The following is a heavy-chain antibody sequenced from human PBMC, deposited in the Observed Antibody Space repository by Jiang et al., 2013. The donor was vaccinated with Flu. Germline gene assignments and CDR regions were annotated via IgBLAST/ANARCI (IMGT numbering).Heavy chain of an antibody. D-gene: IGHD1-7*01. CDR1: GDSVSSNSAA. V-gene: IGHV6-1*01. J-gene: IGHJ4*02. Sequence: SQTLSLTCAISGDSVSSNSAAWYWIRQSPSRGLEWLGRTYYRSKWYNDYAVSVKSRITLNVDTSKNQFSLQLNSVTPEDTAIYYCARFGNSLEHWGQGTLVTVSS. CDR3: ARFGNSLEH. CDR2: TYYRSKWYN.